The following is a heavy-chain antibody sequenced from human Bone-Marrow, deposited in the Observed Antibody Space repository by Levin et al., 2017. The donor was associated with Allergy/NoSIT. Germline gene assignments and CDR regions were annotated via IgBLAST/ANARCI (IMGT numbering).Heavy chain of an antibody. CDR1: GFTFSSYA. Sequence: GESLKISCAASGFTFSSYAMSWVRQAPGKGLEWVSAISGSGGSTYYADSVKGRFTISRDNSKNTLYLQMNSLRAEDTAVYYCAKDLYSNPYYFDYWGQGTLVTVSS. J-gene: IGHJ4*02. CDR3: AKDLYSNPYYFDY. CDR2: ISGSGGST. V-gene: IGHV3-23*01. D-gene: IGHD4-11*01.